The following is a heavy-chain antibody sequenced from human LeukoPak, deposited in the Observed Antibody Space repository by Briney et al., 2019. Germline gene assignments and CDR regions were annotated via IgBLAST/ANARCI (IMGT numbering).Heavy chain of an antibody. V-gene: IGHV4-39*07. D-gene: IGHD5-12*01. CDR3: ARGYGGYDWVFES. J-gene: IGHJ4*02. CDR2: IYYSGST. Sequence: KSSETLSLTCTVSGGSISSSSYYWGWIRQPPGKGLEWIGSIYYSGSTYYNPSLKSRVTISVDTSKNQFSLKLSSVTAADTAIYYCARGYGGYDWVFESWGQGTLVTVSS. CDR1: GGSISSSSYY.